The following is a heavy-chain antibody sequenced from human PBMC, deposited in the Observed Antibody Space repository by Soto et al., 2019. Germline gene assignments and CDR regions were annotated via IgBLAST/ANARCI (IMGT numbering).Heavy chain of an antibody. J-gene: IGHJ4*02. V-gene: IGHV3-33*01. Sequence: QVQLVESGGGVVQPGRSLRLSCAASGFTFSSYGMHWVRQAPGKGLEWVAVIWYDGSNKYYADSVKGRFTISRDNSRNARYLHMTILRAEAGGVGSGAGGGDDGSACWGQGALVTVSS. CDR1: GFTFSSYG. D-gene: IGHD2-21*02. CDR2: IWYDGSNK. CDR3: AGGGDDGSAC.